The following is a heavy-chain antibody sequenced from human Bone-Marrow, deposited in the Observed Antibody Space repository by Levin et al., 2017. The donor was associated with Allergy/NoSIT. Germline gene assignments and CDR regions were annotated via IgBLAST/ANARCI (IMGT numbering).Heavy chain of an antibody. Sequence: GGSLRLSCAASGFTFSSYDMHWVRQATGKGLEWVSAIGTAGDTYYPGSVKGRFTISRENAKNSLYLQMNSLRAGDTAVYYCARSGTLPYGALYDYYGMDVWGQGTTVTVSS. V-gene: IGHV3-13*01. CDR3: ARSGTLPYGALYDYYGMDV. CDR1: GFTFSSYD. J-gene: IGHJ6*02. D-gene: IGHD4/OR15-4a*01. CDR2: IGTAGDT.